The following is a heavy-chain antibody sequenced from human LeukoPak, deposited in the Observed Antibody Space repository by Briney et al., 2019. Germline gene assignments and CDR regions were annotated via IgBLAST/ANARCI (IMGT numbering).Heavy chain of an antibody. CDR3: TRVGYSSSWYAWFDP. D-gene: IGHD6-13*01. CDR1: GFTFGDYA. V-gene: IGHV3-49*03. CDR2: IRSKAYGGTT. J-gene: IGHJ5*02. Sequence: GVPLRLSCTASGFTFGDYAMSWFRKAPGKGLEGVGFIRSKAYGGTTEYAASVKGRFTISRDDSKSIAYLQMNSLKTEDTAVYYCTRVGYSSSWYAWFDPWGQGTLVTVSS.